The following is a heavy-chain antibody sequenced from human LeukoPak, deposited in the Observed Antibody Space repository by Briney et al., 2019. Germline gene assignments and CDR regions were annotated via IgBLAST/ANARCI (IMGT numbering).Heavy chain of an antibody. V-gene: IGHV1-18*01. CDR2: ISANTGKT. CDR3: AKVAGDRMDY. Sequence: ASVKVSCKASGYTFATYGFCWVRQAPGHGLEWMGWISANTGKTDYAQKFKGRVTMTTDKSTSTAYMEVRSLRPDDTAVYYCAKVAGDRMDYWGQGTLLTVSS. J-gene: IGHJ4*02. D-gene: IGHD6-13*01. CDR1: GYTFATYG.